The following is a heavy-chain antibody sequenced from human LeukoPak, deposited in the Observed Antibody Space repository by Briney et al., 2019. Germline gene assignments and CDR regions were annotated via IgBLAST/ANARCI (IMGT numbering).Heavy chain of an antibody. V-gene: IGHV3-48*04. D-gene: IGHD4-17*01. J-gene: IGHJ6*02. CDR2: ISSSSSTI. CDR1: GFTFSSYS. CDR3: ARPDPRDYGDYKSPPDYYYGMDV. Sequence: QAGGSLRLSCAASGFTFSSYSMNWVRQAPGKGLEWVSYISSSSSTIYYADSVKGRFTISRDNAKNSLYLQMNSLRAEDTAVYYCARPDPRDYGDYKSPPDYYYGMDVWGQGTTVTVSS.